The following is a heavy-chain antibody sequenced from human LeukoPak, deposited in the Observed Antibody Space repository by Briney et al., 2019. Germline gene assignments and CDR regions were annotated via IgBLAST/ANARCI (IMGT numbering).Heavy chain of an antibody. CDR1: GGSFSGYY. CDR3: ARVAKIAVAGIYWFDP. D-gene: IGHD6-19*01. J-gene: IGHJ5*02. V-gene: IGHV4-34*01. Sequence: SETLSLTCAVYGGSFSGYYWSWIRQPPGKGLEWIGEINHSGSTNYNPSLKSRVTISVDTSKNQFSLKLSSVTAADTAVYYCARVAKIAVAGIYWFDPWGQGTLVTVSS. CDR2: INHSGST.